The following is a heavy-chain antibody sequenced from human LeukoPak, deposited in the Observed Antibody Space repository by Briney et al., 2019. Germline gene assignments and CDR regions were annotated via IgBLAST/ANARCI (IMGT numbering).Heavy chain of an antibody. CDR3: ARADDFWSGYSNDAFDI. CDR1: RFTFGDYY. J-gene: IGHJ3*02. CDR2: ISSSGSTI. D-gene: IGHD3-3*01. V-gene: IGHV3-11*04. Sequence: PGGSLRLSCAASRFTFGDYYMSWIRQAPGKGLEWVSYISSSGSTIYYADSAKGRFTISRDNAKNSLFLQMNSLRAEDTAVYYCARADDFWSGYSNDAFDIWGQGTMVTVS.